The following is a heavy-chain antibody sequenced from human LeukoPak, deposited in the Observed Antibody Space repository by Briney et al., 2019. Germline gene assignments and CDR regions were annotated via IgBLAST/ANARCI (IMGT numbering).Heavy chain of an antibody. D-gene: IGHD1-26*01. V-gene: IGHV3-23*01. CDR2: ISGRGDNT. J-gene: IGHJ3*02. CDR3: AKDLYSGRAGATLDI. Sequence: RPGGSLRLSCAASGFTFSSYAMRWVRQAPGKGLEWVSGISGRGDNTYYIDSVKGRFTISRDDSKNTVYLQMNSLRAEDTAVYYCAKDLYSGRAGATLDIWAKGQWSPSLQ. CDR1: GFTFSSYA.